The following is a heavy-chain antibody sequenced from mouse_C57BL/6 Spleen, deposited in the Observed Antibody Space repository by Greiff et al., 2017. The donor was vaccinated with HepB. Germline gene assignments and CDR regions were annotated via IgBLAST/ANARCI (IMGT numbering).Heavy chain of an antibody. CDR1: GYTFTSYW. D-gene: IGHD2-2*01. J-gene: IGHJ3*01. Sequence: QVQLQQSGAELVKPGASVKLSCKASGYTFTSYWMHWVKQRPGQGLEWIGMIHPNSGSTNYNEKFKSKATLTVDKSSSTAYMQLSSLTSEDSAVYYCARSEGYDEAWFAYWGQGTLVTVSA. V-gene: IGHV1-64*01. CDR2: IHPNSGST. CDR3: ARSEGYDEAWFAY.